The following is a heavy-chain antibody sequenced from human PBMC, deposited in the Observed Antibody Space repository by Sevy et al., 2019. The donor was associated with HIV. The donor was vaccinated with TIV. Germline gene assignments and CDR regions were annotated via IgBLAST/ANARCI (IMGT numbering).Heavy chain of an antibody. J-gene: IGHJ4*02. V-gene: IGHV3-74*03. CDR2: INIYGSIT. CDR3: VRGLGDY. Sequence: GGSLILSCAASGFTFSSYWMHWVRQAPGEGLVWVSRINIYGSITTYADSVKGRFTISRDNTKNTLWLQMNTVRAEDTAVYYCVRGLGDYWGQGTLVTVSS. CDR1: GFTFSSYW.